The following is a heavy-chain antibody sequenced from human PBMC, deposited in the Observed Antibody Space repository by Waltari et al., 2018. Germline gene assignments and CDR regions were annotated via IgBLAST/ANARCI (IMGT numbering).Heavy chain of an antibody. Sequence: EVQLVESGGGLVKPGGSLRLSCVASGFTFSTYTMNWVRQSPGGGVEWVSSISTSSAYIYYADSVKGRFTVYRDNAKNSLFLQIKSPRADDTAVYYCARDSVPYSLGSYRFDYWGQGTLVTVSS. V-gene: IGHV3-21*02. J-gene: IGHJ4*02. CDR1: GFTFSTYT. CDR3: ARDSVPYSLGSYRFDY. CDR2: ISTSSAYI. D-gene: IGHD3-10*01.